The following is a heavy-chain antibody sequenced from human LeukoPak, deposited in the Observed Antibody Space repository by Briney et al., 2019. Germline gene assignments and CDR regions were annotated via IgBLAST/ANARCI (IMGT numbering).Heavy chain of an antibody. J-gene: IGHJ4*02. V-gene: IGHV4-31*03. CDR2: IYYSGST. CDR3: ARANYDSSGYYWYYFDC. Sequence: KSSETLSLTCTVSGGSISSGGYYWSWIRQHPGKGLEWIGYIYYSGSTYYNPSLKSRVTISVDTSKNQFSLKLSSVTAADTAVYYCARANYDSSGYYWYYFDCWGQGTLVTVSS. D-gene: IGHD3-22*01. CDR1: GGSISSGGYY.